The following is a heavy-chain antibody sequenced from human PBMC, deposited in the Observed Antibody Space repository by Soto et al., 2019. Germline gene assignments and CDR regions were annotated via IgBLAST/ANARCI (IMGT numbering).Heavy chain of an antibody. J-gene: IGHJ4*02. Sequence: QVQLVESGGGVVQPGRSLRLSCAASGFTFSSYGMHWVRQAPGKGLEWVAVIWYDGSNKYYADSVKGRFTISRDNSKNTLYLQMNSLRAEDTAVYYCARDNSETNGDYCFDYWGQGTLVTVSS. CDR3: ARDNSETNGDYCFDY. D-gene: IGHD4-17*01. V-gene: IGHV3-33*01. CDR1: GFTFSSYG. CDR2: IWYDGSNK.